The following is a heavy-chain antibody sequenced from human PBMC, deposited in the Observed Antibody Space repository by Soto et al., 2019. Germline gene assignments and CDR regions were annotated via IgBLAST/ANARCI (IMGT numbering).Heavy chain of an antibody. V-gene: IGHV3-74*01. CDR3: VRESGVAADC. CDR1: GFTFDSHW. Sequence: ESGGVLVQPGGSLRLSCVASGFTFDSHWMHWVRQAPGEGLGWVSRIKTDGYAAAYADSVKGRFTISRDNTKNTVYLQMNSRRAEDTSVYFCVRESGVAADCWGQGTLVTVSS. CDR2: IKTDGYAA. J-gene: IGHJ4*02. D-gene: IGHD6-19*01.